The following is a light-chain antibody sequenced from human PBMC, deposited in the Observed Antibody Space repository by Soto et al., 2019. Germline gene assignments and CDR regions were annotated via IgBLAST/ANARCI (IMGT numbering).Light chain of an antibody. Sequence: EILMRQSPATLSVSPGESATLSCRASLNVNNNVAWYQQRPGQAPRLLIYGASARATGIPARFSGSGSGTEFTLTISSLQSEDFAVYYWQQCNAWPYSFGQGTKLDI. CDR3: QQCNAWPYS. CDR2: GAS. J-gene: IGKJ2*03. CDR1: LNVNNN. V-gene: IGKV3-15*01.